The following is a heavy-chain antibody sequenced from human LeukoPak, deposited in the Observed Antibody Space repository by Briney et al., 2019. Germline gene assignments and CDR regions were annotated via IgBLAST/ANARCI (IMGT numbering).Heavy chain of an antibody. Sequence: GRSLTLSCAASGFTFNTYAMHWARQAPGEGLEWVALIWYDGSNKYYADSVKGRFTISRDNSKNTLYLQMNSLRADDTAVYYCARDRGGTYYRYFDYWGRGTLVTVSS. CDR3: ARDRGGTYYRYFDY. J-gene: IGHJ4*02. V-gene: IGHV3-33*01. D-gene: IGHD1-26*01. CDR2: IWYDGSNK. CDR1: GFTFNTYA.